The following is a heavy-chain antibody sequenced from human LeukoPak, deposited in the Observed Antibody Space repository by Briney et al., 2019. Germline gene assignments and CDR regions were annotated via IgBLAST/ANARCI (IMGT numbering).Heavy chain of an antibody. D-gene: IGHD6-19*01. Sequence: GGSLRLSCAASGFTFDDYAMHWVRQAPGKGLEWVSGISWNSGSIGYADSVKGRFTISRDNAKNSLYLQMNSLRAEDTALYYCARDLGYSSGQNWFDPWGQGTLVTVSS. V-gene: IGHV3-9*01. CDR3: ARDLGYSSGQNWFDP. CDR1: GFTFDDYA. J-gene: IGHJ5*02. CDR2: ISWNSGSI.